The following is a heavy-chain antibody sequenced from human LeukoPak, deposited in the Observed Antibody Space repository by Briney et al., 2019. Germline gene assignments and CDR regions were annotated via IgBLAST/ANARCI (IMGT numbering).Heavy chain of an antibody. CDR3: ARRAGGYSHPYDY. Sequence: GGSLRLSCAASGFTFSNYEMHWVRQAPGKGLEWVSLIYSGGSTYYADSVKGRFTISRDNSKNTLYLQMNSLRAEDTAVYYCARRAGGYSHPYDYWGQGTLVTVSS. CDR1: GFTFSNYE. CDR2: IYSGGST. D-gene: IGHD4-23*01. V-gene: IGHV3-53*01. J-gene: IGHJ4*02.